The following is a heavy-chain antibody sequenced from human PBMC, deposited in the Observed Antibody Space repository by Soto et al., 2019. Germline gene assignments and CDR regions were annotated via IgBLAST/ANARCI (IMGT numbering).Heavy chain of an antibody. V-gene: IGHV3-23*01. Sequence: EVQVLHSGGGLVQPGGSLSLSCAAFGLTFSRLAMSWVRQAPGRGLEWGATIHGSGAITNYADSVRGRFTISRDNSKDTMYLQLNTLRVEDTAVYYCAKDKGPGSYTNWCFDVWGRGTLVTVSS. CDR2: IHGSGAIT. J-gene: IGHJ2*01. CDR1: GLTFSRLA. D-gene: IGHD3-10*01. CDR3: AKDKGPGSYTNWCFDV.